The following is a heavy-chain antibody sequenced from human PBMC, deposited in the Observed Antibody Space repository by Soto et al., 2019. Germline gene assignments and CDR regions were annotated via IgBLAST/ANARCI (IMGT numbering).Heavy chain of an antibody. V-gene: IGHV3-23*01. CDR1: GFTFSSYA. Sequence: GGSLRLSCAASGFTFSSYAMSWVRQAPGKGLEWVSAISGSGGSTYYADSVKGRFTISRDNSKNTLYLQMNSLRAEDKAVYYWAKDLLGYSYGSPKSLRPATVTTQLDPWGQGTLVTVSS. CDR2: ISGSGGST. CDR3: AKDLLGYSYGSPKSLRPATVTTQLDP. J-gene: IGHJ5*02. D-gene: IGHD4-17*01.